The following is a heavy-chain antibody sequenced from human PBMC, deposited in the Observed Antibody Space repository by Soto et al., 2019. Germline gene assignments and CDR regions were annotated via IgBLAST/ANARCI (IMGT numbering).Heavy chain of an antibody. CDR3: AVLLAGGGGDGN. Sequence: QVQLQESGPGLVKPSETLSLTCTVSGASVNNRNYHWSWIRQPPGRGLEWIGQVQNGGSTEFDSSSLKCRLTLSMDTSKNQFSLKLNSVTAADTAIYYCAVLLAGGGGDGNWGQGTLVTVSS. CDR2: VQNGGST. J-gene: IGHJ4*02. CDR1: GASVNNRNYH. V-gene: IGHV4-61*01. D-gene: IGHD3-10*01.